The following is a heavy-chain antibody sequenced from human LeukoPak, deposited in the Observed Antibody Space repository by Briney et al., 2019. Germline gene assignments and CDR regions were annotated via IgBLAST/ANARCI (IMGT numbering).Heavy chain of an antibody. CDR2: ISYDGSKE. CDR3: ARVYSILSEVYYDYMDV. J-gene: IGHJ6*03. CDR1: GFTFRRYA. Sequence: GGSLRLSCVASGFTFRRYAMHWVRQAPAKGLEWVAVISYDGSKEYYADSVKGRFTISRDDSKNTMYLQMNSLRAEDTAVYYCARVYSILSEVYYDYMDVWGKGTAVTVSS. V-gene: IGHV3-30*04. D-gene: IGHD3-3*02.